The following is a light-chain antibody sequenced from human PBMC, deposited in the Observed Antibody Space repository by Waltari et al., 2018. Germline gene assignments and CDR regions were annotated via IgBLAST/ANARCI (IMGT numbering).Light chain of an antibody. Sequence: EIVMTQSPATLSVSPGERATLSCRASQSVSSNLARYQQNPGQASRLLISGASTRATGIPARFSGSGSGTEFTLTISSMQSEDFAVYYCQQYNNWPLTFGPGTKVDIK. J-gene: IGKJ3*01. CDR3: QQYNNWPLT. CDR1: QSVSSN. CDR2: GAS. V-gene: IGKV3-15*01.